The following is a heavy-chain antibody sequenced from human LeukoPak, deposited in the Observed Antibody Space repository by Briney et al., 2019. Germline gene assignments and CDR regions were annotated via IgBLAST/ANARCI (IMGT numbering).Heavy chain of an antibody. CDR2: IDPEDGEA. V-gene: IGHV1-69-2*01. D-gene: IGHD6-13*01. Sequence: GATVTLSCKASGYIFTDYFIHWVQQAPGKGLKWMGHIDPEDGEAVYADKLQDRVTITADTSTDTVYMHLSSLRSDDTAVYFCAKVSSTLASAGPLAFDHWGQGTLITVSS. J-gene: IGHJ4*02. CDR1: GYIFTDYF. CDR3: AKVSSTLASAGPLAFDH.